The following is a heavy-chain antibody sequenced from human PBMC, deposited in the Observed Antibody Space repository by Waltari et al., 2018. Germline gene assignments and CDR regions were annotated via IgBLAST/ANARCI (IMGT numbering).Heavy chain of an antibody. D-gene: IGHD3-10*01. V-gene: IGHV4-34*01. CDR2: INHSGST. CDR1: GGSFSGYY. CDR3: ARGITYLIPSFDY. Sequence: QVQLQQWGAGLLKPSETLSLTCAVYGGSFSGYYWSWIRQPPGKGLEWIGEINHSGSTNYSPSLKSRVTISVDTSKNQFSLKLSSVTAADTAVYYCARGITYLIPSFDYWGQGTLVTVSS. J-gene: IGHJ4*02.